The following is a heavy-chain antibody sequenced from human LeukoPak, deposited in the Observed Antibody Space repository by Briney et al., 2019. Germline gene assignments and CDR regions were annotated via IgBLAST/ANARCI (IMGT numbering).Heavy chain of an antibody. Sequence: ASVKVSCKASGYTFTSYGISWVRQAPGQGLEWMGWISAYNGNTNYAQKLQGRVTMTTDTSTSTAYMELRSLRSADTAVYYCARVPGAAYYYGMDVWGKGTTVTVSS. CDR2: ISAYNGNT. J-gene: IGHJ6*04. CDR1: GYTFTSYG. D-gene: IGHD2-15*01. CDR3: ARVPGAAYYYGMDV. V-gene: IGHV1-18*04.